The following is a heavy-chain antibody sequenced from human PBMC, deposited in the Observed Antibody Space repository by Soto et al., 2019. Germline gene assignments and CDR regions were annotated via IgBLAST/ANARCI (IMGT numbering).Heavy chain of an antibody. D-gene: IGHD3-16*01. J-gene: IGHJ4*02. CDR2: MYHSGTT. CDR3: ARVAFGPIDY. CDR1: NYSISSGYY. V-gene: IGHV4-38-2*02. Sequence: SETLSLTCTVSNYSISSGYYWGWIRQSPGEGLEWIVSMYHSGTTYYNPSLKSRVTISIDTSKNQFSLKLTSVTSADTAVYFCARVAFGPIDYWGQGPLVTVSS.